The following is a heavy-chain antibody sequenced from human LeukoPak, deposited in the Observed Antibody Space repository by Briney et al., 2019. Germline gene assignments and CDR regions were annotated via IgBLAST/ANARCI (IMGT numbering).Heavy chain of an antibody. CDR2: ISVNNGNT. Sequence: ASVKVSCRASGYSFISYAISWVRQAPGQGLEWMGWISVNNGNTNYAQKFQGRVTMTTDTSTSTAYMELRSLRSDDTAVYYCARVTLLYDYVWGSYRPHPNAFDIWGQGTMVTVSS. CDR1: GYSFISYA. J-gene: IGHJ3*02. D-gene: IGHD3-16*02. V-gene: IGHV1-18*01. CDR3: ARVTLLYDYVWGSYRPHPNAFDI.